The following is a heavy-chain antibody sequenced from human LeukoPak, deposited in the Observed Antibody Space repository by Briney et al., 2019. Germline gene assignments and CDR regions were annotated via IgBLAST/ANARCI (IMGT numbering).Heavy chain of an antibody. CDR1: GGSISSSSYY. V-gene: IGHV4-61*05. D-gene: IGHD1-7*01. Sequence: PSETLSLTCTVSGGSISSSSYYWSWIRQPPGKGLEWIGYIYYGGSTKYNPSLKSRVTISVDTSKNQISLKLSSVTAADTAVYYCARFRDRTNYPAFDICGQGTMVTVSS. J-gene: IGHJ3*02. CDR2: IYYGGST. CDR3: ARFRDRTNYPAFDI.